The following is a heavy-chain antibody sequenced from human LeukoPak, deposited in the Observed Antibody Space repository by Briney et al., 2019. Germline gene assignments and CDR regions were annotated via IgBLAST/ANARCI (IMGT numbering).Heavy chain of an antibody. V-gene: IGHV4-39*07. CDR2: INYSGRT. J-gene: IGHJ4*02. CDR1: SGSISSSSYY. Sequence: SETVSLTCTVSSGSISSSSYYWGWIRQPPGKGLEWIGSINYSGRTYDNPSLKSRVTISIDTSKNQIFLKLRSTTAADTAHYYCARAEINDYNRYWGQGILVIVSS. D-gene: IGHD4-11*01. CDR3: ARAEINDYNRY.